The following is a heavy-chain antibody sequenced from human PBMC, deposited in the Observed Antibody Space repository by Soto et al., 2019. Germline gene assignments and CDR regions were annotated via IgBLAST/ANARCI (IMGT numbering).Heavy chain of an antibody. V-gene: IGHV3-48*02. CDR3: ARARGTTVTTSSFDP. Sequence: EVLLVESGGGLVQPGGSLRLSCAASGFSFSNYNMNWVRQAPGKGLEWVSYISSSSSNIYYADSVKGRFTISRDNAQDSLSLQMNSLRDEDTAVYYCARARGTTVTTSSFDPWGQGTLVTVSS. CDR1: GFSFSNYN. CDR2: ISSSSSNI. D-gene: IGHD4-17*01. J-gene: IGHJ5*02.